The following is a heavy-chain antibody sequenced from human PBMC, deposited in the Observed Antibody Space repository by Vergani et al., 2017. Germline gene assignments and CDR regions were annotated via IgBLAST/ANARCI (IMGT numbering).Heavy chain of an antibody. V-gene: IGHV3-49*04. CDR3: TRGPDIVVVPAARVYFDY. Sequence: EVQLVESGGGLVQPGRSLRLSCTASGFTFGDYAMSWVRQAPGKGLEWVGFIRSKAYGGTTEYAASVKGRFTISRDDSKSIAYLQMNSLKTEDTAVYYFTRGPDIVVVPAARVYFDYWGQGTLVTVSS. CDR1: GFTFGDYA. D-gene: IGHD2-2*01. CDR2: IRSKAYGGTT. J-gene: IGHJ4*02.